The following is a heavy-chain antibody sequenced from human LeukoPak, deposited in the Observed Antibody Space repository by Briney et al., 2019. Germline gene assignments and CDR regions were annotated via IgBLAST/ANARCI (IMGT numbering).Heavy chain of an antibody. CDR1: GGSFSGYY. CDR2: INHSGST. Sequence: KPSETLSLTCAVYGGSFSGYYWSWIRQPPGKGLEWIGEINHSGSTNYNPSLKSRVTISVDTSKNQFSLKLSSVTAADTAVYYCARGQFLYDFWSGYPQFDPWGQGTLVTVSS. J-gene: IGHJ5*02. D-gene: IGHD3-3*01. V-gene: IGHV4-34*01. CDR3: ARGQFLYDFWSGYPQFDP.